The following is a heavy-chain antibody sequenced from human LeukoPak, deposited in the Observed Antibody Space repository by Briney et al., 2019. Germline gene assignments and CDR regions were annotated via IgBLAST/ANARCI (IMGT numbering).Heavy chain of an antibody. D-gene: IGHD2-21*02. CDR1: GFPFSTYA. CDR3: TRDGGLLPDN. V-gene: IGHV3-74*01. J-gene: IGHJ4*02. CDR2: ISPDGTSR. Sequence: PGGSLRLSCAASGFPFSTYAMHWVRQPPGKGLVWVSRISPDGTSRAYADSVQGRFIISRDYAKNTLSLQMNSLTTEHTAVYYCTRDGGLLPDNWGKGTLVTVSS.